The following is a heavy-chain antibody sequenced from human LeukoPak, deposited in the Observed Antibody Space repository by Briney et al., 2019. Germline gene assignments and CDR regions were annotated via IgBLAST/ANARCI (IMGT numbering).Heavy chain of an antibody. D-gene: IGHD3-3*01. CDR3: ARTVDFWSGYLWFDP. V-gene: IGHV4-59*01. CDR2: IYYSGST. CDR1: GGSISSYY. J-gene: IGHJ5*02. Sequence: SETLSLTCTVSGGSISSYYWSWIRQPPGKGLEWIGYIYYSGSTNYNPSLKSRVTISVDTSKNQFSLKLSSVTAADTAVYYCARTVDFWSGYLWFDPWGQGTLVTASS.